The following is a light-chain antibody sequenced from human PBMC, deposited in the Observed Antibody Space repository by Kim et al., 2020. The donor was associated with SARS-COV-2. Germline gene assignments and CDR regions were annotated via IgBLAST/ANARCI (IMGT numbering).Light chain of an antibody. J-gene: IGKJ4*01. CDR2: DAS. V-gene: IGKV3D-20*01. CDR3: QQYGSSPLT. CDR1: QRVSSSY. Sequence: APGESATLSCGASQRVSSSYLAWYQQKPGLAPRLLIYDASSRATGIPDRFSGSGSGTDFTLTISRLEPEDFAVYYCQQYGSSPLTFGGGTKVDIK.